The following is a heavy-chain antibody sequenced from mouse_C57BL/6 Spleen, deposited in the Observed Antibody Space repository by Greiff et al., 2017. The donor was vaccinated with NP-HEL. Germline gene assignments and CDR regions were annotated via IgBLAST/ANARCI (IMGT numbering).Heavy chain of an antibody. CDR3: ARVEYGNYAWYFDV. Sequence: EVKLVESEGGLVQPGSSMKLSCTASGFTFSDYYMAWVRQVPEKGLEWVANINYDGSSTYYLDSLKSRFIISRDNAKNILYLQMSSLKSEDTATYYCARVEYGNYAWYFDVWGTGTTVTVSS. CDR1: GFTFSDYY. D-gene: IGHD2-10*02. J-gene: IGHJ1*03. V-gene: IGHV5-16*01. CDR2: INYDGSST.